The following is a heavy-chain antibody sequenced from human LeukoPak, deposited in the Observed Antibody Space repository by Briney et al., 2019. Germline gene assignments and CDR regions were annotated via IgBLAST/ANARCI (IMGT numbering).Heavy chain of an antibody. D-gene: IGHD3-22*01. V-gene: IGHV3-23*01. CDR3: AKDLYYYDSSGYYDY. CDR2: ISGSGGST. Sequence: GGSLRFSCAASGFTFSSYAMSWVRQAPGKGLEWFSAISGSGGSTYYAVSVKGRFTISRDNAKNSLYLQMNSLRAEDTALYYCAKDLYYYDSSGYYDYWGQGTLVTVSS. CDR1: GFTFSSYA. J-gene: IGHJ4*02.